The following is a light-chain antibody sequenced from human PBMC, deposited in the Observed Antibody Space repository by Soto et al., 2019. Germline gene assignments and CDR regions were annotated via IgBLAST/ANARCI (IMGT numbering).Light chain of an antibody. CDR1: NYNIGSNT. J-gene: IGLJ1*01. Sequence: QSVLTQPPSASGTPGQRVTISCSGKNYNIGSNTVNWYQHLPGTAPKLLIYGNNQRPSGVPDRFSGSKSGTSASLAISGLQSEDEADYYCAAWDDSLNAYFVFGTGTKVTVL. V-gene: IGLV1-44*01. CDR3: AAWDDSLNAYFV. CDR2: GNN.